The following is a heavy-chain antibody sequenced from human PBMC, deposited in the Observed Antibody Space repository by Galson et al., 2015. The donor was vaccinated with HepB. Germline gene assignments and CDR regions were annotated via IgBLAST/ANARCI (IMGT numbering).Heavy chain of an antibody. J-gene: IGHJ2*01. V-gene: IGHV1-69*13. Sequence: SVKVSCKASGGTFSSYAISWVRQAPGQGLEWMGGIIPIFGTANYAQKFQGRVTITADESTSTAYMELSSLRSEDTAVYYCARGGYSGYDGPFMYFDLWGRGTLVTVSS. CDR2: IIPIFGTA. D-gene: IGHD5-12*01. CDR1: GGTFSSYA. CDR3: ARGGYSGYDGPFMYFDL.